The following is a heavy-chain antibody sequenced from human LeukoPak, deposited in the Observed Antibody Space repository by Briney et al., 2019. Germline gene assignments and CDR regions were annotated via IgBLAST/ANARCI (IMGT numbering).Heavy chain of an antibody. CDR3: ARAVPAPGTPENAFDI. CDR2: ISRDGTET. J-gene: IGHJ3*02. D-gene: IGHD6-13*01. CDR1: GFTLSSYA. Sequence: GGSLRLSCAASGFTLSSYAMHWVRQAPGKGLEWVAVISRDGTETYYGDSVKGRFTISRDNSENTLYLQMNSLGAEDTASFYCARAVPAPGTPENAFDIWGQGTMVTVSS. V-gene: IGHV3-30*04.